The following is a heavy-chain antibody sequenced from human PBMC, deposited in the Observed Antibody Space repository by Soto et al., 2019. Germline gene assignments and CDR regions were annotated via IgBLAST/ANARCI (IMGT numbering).Heavy chain of an antibody. Sequence: ASVKVSCKASGYTFTSYAMHWVRQAPGQRLEWMGWINAGNGNTKYSQKFQGRVTITRDTSASTAYMELSSLRSEDTAVYYCARALTEVEAAAGTWWFDPWGQGTLVTVSS. V-gene: IGHV1-3*01. CDR3: ARALTEVEAAAGTWWFDP. D-gene: IGHD6-13*01. CDR1: GYTFTSYA. J-gene: IGHJ5*02. CDR2: INAGNGNT.